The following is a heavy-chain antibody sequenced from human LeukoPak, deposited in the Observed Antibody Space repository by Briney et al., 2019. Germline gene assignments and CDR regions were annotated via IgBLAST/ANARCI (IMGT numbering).Heavy chain of an antibody. CDR1: GYTFTSYA. CDR2: ISAYNGNT. V-gene: IGHV1-18*01. D-gene: IGHD6-13*01. CDR3: ARVDSSSWYLTLDYYGMDV. Sequence: ASVKVSCKASGYTFTSYAMHWVRQAPGQRLEWMGWISAYNGNTNYAQKLQGRVTMTTDTSPSTAYMELRSLRSDDTAVYYCARVDSSSWYLTLDYYGMDVWGQGTTVTVSS. J-gene: IGHJ6*02.